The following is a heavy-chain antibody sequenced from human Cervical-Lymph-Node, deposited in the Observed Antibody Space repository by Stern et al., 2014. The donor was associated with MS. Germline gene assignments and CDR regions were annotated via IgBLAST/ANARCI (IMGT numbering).Heavy chain of an antibody. Sequence: EVQLEESGGGLVKPGGSLRLSCAASGFTFSSYSMNWVRQAPGKGLEWVSSISSSSSYIYYADSVKGRFTISRDNAKNSLYLQMNSLRAEDTAVYYCAREAYYDFWSAYYVDYWGQGTLVTVSS. CDR3: AREAYYDFWSAYYVDY. D-gene: IGHD3-3*01. V-gene: IGHV3-21*01. CDR2: ISSSSSYI. CDR1: GFTFSSYS. J-gene: IGHJ4*02.